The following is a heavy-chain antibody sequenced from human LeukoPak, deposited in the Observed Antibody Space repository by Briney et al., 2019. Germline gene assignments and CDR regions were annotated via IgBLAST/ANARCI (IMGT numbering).Heavy chain of an antibody. Sequence: GASVKVPCKASGYTFTSYVTSWVRQAPGQGLEWMGWISAYNGNTNYAQKLQGRVTMTTDTSTSTAYMELRSLRSDDTAVYYCARGPRFIAAAGRAFDYWGQGTLATVSS. CDR1: GYTFTSYV. CDR2: ISAYNGNT. V-gene: IGHV1-18*01. CDR3: ARGPRFIAAAGRAFDY. J-gene: IGHJ4*02. D-gene: IGHD6-13*01.